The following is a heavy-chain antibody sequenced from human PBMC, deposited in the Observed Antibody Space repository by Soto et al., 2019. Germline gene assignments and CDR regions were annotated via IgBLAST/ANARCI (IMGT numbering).Heavy chain of an antibody. V-gene: IGHV4-59*01. CDR1: GGSISTYY. J-gene: IGHJ1*01. CDR3: AGGWGGYFQH. CDR2: IYYSGST. Sequence: QVQLQESGPGLVKPSETLSLTCTVSGGSISTYYWSWLRQPPGKGLEWIGYIYYSGSTNYNPSLKSRFTISVDTCKNQFALKLSFVTAADTAVYYSAGGWGGYFQHWGQGTLVTVSS. D-gene: IGHD7-27*01.